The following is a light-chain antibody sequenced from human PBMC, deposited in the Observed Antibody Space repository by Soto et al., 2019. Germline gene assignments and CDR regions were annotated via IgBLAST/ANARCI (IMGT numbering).Light chain of an antibody. Sequence: EIVLTQSPDTLSLSPGERATVSCRASQSVSRSNLAWYQHKPGQAPRLLIYGTSNRATGIPDRFIGSGSGTELTLTISSLEPEDFAVYYCEQYGSSPPSITFGQGTRLDIK. CDR2: GTS. V-gene: IGKV3-20*01. CDR3: EQYGSSPPSIT. CDR1: QSVSRSN. J-gene: IGKJ5*01.